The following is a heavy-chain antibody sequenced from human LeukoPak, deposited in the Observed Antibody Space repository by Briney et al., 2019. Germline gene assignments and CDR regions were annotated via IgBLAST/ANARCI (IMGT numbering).Heavy chain of an antibody. D-gene: IGHD6-6*01. V-gene: IGHV4-61*02. CDR2: IYTSGST. CDR3: ARARAARFPPPFDP. CDR1: GGSISSGSYY. Sequence: SQTLSLTCTVSGGSISSGSYYWSWIRQPAGKGLEWIGRIYTSGSTNHNPSLKSRVTISVDTSKNQFSLKLSSVTAADTAVYYCARARAARFPPPFDPWGQGTLVTVSS. J-gene: IGHJ5*02.